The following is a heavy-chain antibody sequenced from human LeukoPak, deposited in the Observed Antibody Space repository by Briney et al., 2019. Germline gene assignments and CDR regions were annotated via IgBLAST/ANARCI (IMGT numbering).Heavy chain of an antibody. J-gene: IGHJ4*02. CDR1: GVTVSDNY. V-gene: IGHV3-66*01. D-gene: IGHD5-12*01. CDR2: IYSGGTK. CDR3: TKVVRIVATPEYYYDY. Sequence: GGSLRLSCAASGVTVSDNYMSWVRQAPGKGLEWVSVIYSGGTKYYADFVKGRFTISRDKSKNTLYLQMNSLRADDTAVHYCTKVVRIVATPEYYYDYWGQGTLLTVSS.